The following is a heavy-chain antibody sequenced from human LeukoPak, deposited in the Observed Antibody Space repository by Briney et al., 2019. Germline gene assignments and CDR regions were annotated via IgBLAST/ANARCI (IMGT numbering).Heavy chain of an antibody. J-gene: IGHJ6*02. V-gene: IGHV3-7*01. CDR1: GFTFSSYW. Sequence: GGSLRLSCAASGFTFSSYWMSWVRQAPGKGLEWVANIKQDGSEKYYVDSVKGRFTISRDNAKNSLYLQMNSPRAEDTAVNYCARALDILTGYNGAYYYYYGMDVWGQGTTVTVSS. D-gene: IGHD3-9*01. CDR2: IKQDGSEK. CDR3: ARALDILTGYNGAYYYYYGMDV.